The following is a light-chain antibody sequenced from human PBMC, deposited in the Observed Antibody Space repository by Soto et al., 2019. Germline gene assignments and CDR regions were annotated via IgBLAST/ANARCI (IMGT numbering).Light chain of an antibody. CDR3: QQRRDWPLT. Sequence: EIVLTQSPVTLFLSPGERATLSCRASQNVDMFLAWYQQKPGQAPRLLIYDASNRATGTPARFSGSGSGTDFTLTISSLEPEDFAVYYCQQRRDWPLTF. CDR2: DAS. J-gene: IGKJ5*01. V-gene: IGKV3-11*01. CDR1: QNVDMF.